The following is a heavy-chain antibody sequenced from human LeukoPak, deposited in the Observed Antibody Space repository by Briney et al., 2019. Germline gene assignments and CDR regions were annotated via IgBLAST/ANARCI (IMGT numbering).Heavy chain of an antibody. CDR3: VRFSDY. Sequence: GESLKISCKGSGYSFTNYWIGWVRQMPGKGLEWMGIIYPGDSDTTYSPSFQGQVTISADKSVSTAYLQWGSLKASDTAMYYCVRFSDYWGQGTLVTVSS. CDR2: IYPGDSDT. J-gene: IGHJ4*02. CDR1: GYSFTNYW. V-gene: IGHV5-51*01.